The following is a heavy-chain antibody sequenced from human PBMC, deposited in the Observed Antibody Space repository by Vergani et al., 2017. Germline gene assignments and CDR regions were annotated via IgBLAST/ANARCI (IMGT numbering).Heavy chain of an antibody. CDR1: GFSVSDNY. V-gene: IGHV3-66*01. CDR3: SYGMDV. J-gene: IGHJ6*02. Sequence: EVRLVDSGGGLVQPGGSLRLSCAASGFSVSDNYMSWVRQAPGKGLEWVSILYVVGTSDYADSVKGRLTVSRDISKNTLHLQLNSLRVEDTAVYFCSYGMDVWGQGTTVTVSS. CDR2: LYVVGTS.